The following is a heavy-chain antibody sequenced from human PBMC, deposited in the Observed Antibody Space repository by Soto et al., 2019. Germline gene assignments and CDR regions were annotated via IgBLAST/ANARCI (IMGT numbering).Heavy chain of an antibody. D-gene: IGHD1-26*01. CDR1: GGSISSTNW. J-gene: IGHJ5*02. CDR2: ISHSGTA. Sequence: NPSETLSLTCTVSGGSISSTNWWSWVRQSPGKGLEWIGEISHSGTANYNPSLKSRVTISVDKSQNQFSLTLNTVIAADTAVYYCAREGFGALNWFDPWGQGTLVTVS. CDR3: AREGFGALNWFDP. V-gene: IGHV4-4*02.